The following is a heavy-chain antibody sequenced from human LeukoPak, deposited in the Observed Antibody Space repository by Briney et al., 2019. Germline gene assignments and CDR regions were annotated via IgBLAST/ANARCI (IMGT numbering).Heavy chain of an antibody. CDR3: ARGPGPDSWTAEYFQH. V-gene: IGHV1-8*02. D-gene: IGHD6-13*01. CDR1: GYSFSNYD. J-gene: IGHJ1*01. Sequence: ASVKVSCKPSGYSFSNYDINWMRLRQAFGQGPEWMGWMNPHRGDTGSPERFRGRISMTWDTSTSTAYLEVTDLTSDDTAVYYCARGPGPDSWTAEYFQHWGQGTLVTVSS. CDR2: MNPHRGDT.